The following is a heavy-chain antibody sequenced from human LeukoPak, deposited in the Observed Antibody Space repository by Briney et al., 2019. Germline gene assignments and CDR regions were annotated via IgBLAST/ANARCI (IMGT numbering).Heavy chain of an antibody. Sequence: PGGSLRLSCAASGFTFSSYAMHWVRQAPGKGLEWVAVISYDGSNKYYADSVKGRFTISRDNSKNTLYLQMNSLRAEDTAVYYCARDYYDSSGYSASFDYWGQGTLVTVSS. D-gene: IGHD3-22*01. CDR2: ISYDGSNK. V-gene: IGHV3-30*01. CDR1: GFTFSSYA. CDR3: ARDYYDSSGYSASFDY. J-gene: IGHJ4*02.